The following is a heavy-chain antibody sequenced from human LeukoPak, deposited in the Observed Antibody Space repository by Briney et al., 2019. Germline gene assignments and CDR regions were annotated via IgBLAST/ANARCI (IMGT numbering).Heavy chain of an antibody. J-gene: IGHJ6*02. CDR3: ARRRVWFGEYSYYYYGMDV. Sequence: SETLSLTCTVSGGSISSYYWSWIRQPPGKGREWIGYFYYSGSTNYNPSLKSRVTISIDTSKNQFSLKLSSVTAADTAVYYCARRRVWFGEYSYYYYGMDVWGQGTTVTVSS. CDR1: GGSISSYY. V-gene: IGHV4-59*08. D-gene: IGHD3-10*01. CDR2: FYYSGST.